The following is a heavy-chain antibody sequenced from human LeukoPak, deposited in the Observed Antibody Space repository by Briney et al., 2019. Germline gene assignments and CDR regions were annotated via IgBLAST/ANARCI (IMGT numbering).Heavy chain of an antibody. D-gene: IGHD6-6*01. CDR1: GFTVSSNY. CDR3: ARFISARPKSYFDS. J-gene: IGHJ4*02. CDR2: INHSGTT. V-gene: IGHV4-34*01. Sequence: GSLRLSCAASGFTVSSNYMSWIRQPPGKGLEWIGEINHSGTTSYTPSLKSRVIISVDTSKTQFSLNLSSVTAADTAVYYCARFISARPKSYFDSWGQGTLVTVSS.